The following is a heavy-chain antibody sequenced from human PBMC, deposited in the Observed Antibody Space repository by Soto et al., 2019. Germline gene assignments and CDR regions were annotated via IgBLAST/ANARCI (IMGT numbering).Heavy chain of an antibody. J-gene: IGHJ4*02. V-gene: IGHV1-18*01. Sequence: ASVKVSCKASGYTFTSYGISWVRQAPGQGLEWMGWISAYNGNTNYAQKLQGRVTMTTDTSTSTAYMELRSLRSDDTAVYYCARSMIVPGRGEYYFDHWGQGTLVTVSS. CDR3: ARSMIVPGRGEYYFDH. D-gene: IGHD3-22*01. CDR2: ISAYNGNT. CDR1: GYTFTSYG.